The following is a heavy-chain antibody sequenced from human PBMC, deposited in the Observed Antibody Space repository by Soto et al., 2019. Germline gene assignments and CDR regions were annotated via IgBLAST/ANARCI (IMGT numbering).Heavy chain of an antibody. CDR1: GLTFSTYG. Sequence: QVQLVESGGGVVKPGRPLSSSCAASGLTFSTYGRHWVRQAPGKGLEWVAVISYEGNNKYYGDYVKGRFTISRDNSKNTLYLQMNSLRGEDTAVYYCAGELESDPWGQGTLVTVSS. CDR3: AGELESDP. CDR2: ISYEGNNK. J-gene: IGHJ5*02. V-gene: IGHV3-30*03. D-gene: IGHD1-1*01.